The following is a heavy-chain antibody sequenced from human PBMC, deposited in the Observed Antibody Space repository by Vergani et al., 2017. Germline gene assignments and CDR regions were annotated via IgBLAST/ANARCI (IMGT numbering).Heavy chain of an antibody. CDR1: GGSFSGYY. CDR2: INHSGST. Sequence: QVQLQQWGAGLLKPSETLSLTCAVYGGSFSGYYWSWIRQPPGKGLEWIGEINHSGSTNYNPSLKSRVTISVDTSKNQFSLKLSSVTAAATAVYYCARGLTGSNYVDYWGQGTLVTVSS. CDR3: ARGLTGSNYVDY. V-gene: IGHV4-34*01. J-gene: IGHJ4*02. D-gene: IGHD7-27*01.